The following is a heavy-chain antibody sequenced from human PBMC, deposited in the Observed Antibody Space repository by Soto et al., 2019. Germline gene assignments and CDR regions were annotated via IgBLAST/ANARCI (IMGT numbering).Heavy chain of an antibody. V-gene: IGHV3-23*01. CDR2: ISGSGGNT. CDR1: GFTFSSYA. J-gene: IGHJ4*02. D-gene: IGHD3-10*01. Sequence: PGGSLRLSCAASGFTFSSYAMTWVRQAPGKGLEWVSAISGSGGNTYYTDSVKGRFTISRDNSKNTLYLQVSSLRAEGTAVYYCAKVPFGARPCYFDFWGQGILVTVSS. CDR3: AKVPFGARPCYFDF.